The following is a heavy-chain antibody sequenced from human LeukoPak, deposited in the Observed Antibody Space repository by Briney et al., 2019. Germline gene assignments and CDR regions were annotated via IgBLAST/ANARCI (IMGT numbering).Heavy chain of an antibody. J-gene: IGHJ4*02. CDR3: ARDGDSGGLIAYFDY. Sequence: PGGSLRLSCAASGFNVGSNYMSWVRQAPGKGLEWVSVIYSGGSTYYVDSVKGRFTISRHNSKNTLYLQMNSLKPEDTAVYYCARDGDSGGLIAYFDYWGQGTLVTVSS. CDR2: IYSGGST. D-gene: IGHD1-26*01. V-gene: IGHV3-53*04. CDR1: GFNVGSNY.